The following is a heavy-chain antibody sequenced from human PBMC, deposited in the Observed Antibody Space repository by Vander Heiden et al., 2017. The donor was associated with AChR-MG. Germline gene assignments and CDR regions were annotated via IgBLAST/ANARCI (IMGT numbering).Heavy chain of an antibody. Sequence: VQLVPPGAEPKKPGAPVKISCKASGDTLTSYCIHWVQQPPGQGLEWMGVISPNGGITRYAQKFQGRVTMTDDTSTSTVYVELSSLRSEDTAVYYCARDLAYYGMDVWGQGTTVTVSS. CDR1: GDTLTSYC. J-gene: IGHJ6*02. V-gene: IGHV1-46*03. CDR3: ARDLAYYGMDV. CDR2: ISPNGGIT.